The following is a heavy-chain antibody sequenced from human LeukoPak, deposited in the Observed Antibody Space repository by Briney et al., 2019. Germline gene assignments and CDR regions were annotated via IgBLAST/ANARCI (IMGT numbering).Heavy chain of an antibody. CDR3: ARDAPWGGDDY. CDR2: IYSGGST. Sequence: GGSLRLSCAASGFTVSSNYMSWVRQAPGKGLEWVSVIYSGGSTYFADSVKGRFTISRDNSKNTLYLQMNSLRAEDTAVYYCARDAPWGGDDYWGQGTLVTVSS. CDR1: GFTVSSNY. J-gene: IGHJ4*02. D-gene: IGHD3-16*01. V-gene: IGHV3-66*02.